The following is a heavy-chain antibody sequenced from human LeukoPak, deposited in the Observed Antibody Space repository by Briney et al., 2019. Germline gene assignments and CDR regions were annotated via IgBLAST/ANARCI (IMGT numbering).Heavy chain of an antibody. CDR3: ARGYTAMSRNYYYGMDV. V-gene: IGHV4-59*01. J-gene: IGHJ6*02. D-gene: IGHD5-18*01. Sequence: PSETLSLTCTVSGGSISSYYWSWIRQPPGKGLEWIGYIYYSGSTNYSPSLKSRVTISVDTSKNQFSLKLRSVTAADTAVYYCARGYTAMSRNYYYGMDVWGQGTTVTVSS. CDR2: IYYSGST. CDR1: GGSISSYY.